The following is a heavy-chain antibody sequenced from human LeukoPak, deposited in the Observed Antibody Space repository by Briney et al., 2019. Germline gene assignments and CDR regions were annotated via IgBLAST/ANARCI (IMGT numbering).Heavy chain of an antibody. J-gene: IGHJ4*02. CDR2: IKQDGSGK. CDR3: ARRPYYYDSSGYYYFDY. Sequence: GGSLRLSCAASGFTFSSYWMSWVRQAPGKGLEWVANIKQDGSGKYYVDSAKGRFTISRDNAKNSLYLQMNSLRAEDTAVYYCARRPYYYDSSGYYYFDYWGQGTLVTVSS. CDR1: GFTFSSYW. V-gene: IGHV3-7*01. D-gene: IGHD3-22*01.